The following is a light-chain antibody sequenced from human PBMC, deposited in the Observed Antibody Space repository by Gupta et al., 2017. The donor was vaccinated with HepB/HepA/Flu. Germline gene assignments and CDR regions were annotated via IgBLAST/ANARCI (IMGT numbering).Light chain of an antibody. V-gene: IGLV3-1*01. J-gene: IGLJ2*01. CDR2: KSS. CDR1: NLGDKY. CDR3: QAWDSSIVV. Sequence: SSALTQPPSVSVSPRQPASSTCSGDNLGDKYDCWYQQKPGQSPVLVIYKSSKRTAATPGRSSGSTSGTTATLTIRETEARADDDYYSQAWDSSIVVFGGGTKLTVL.